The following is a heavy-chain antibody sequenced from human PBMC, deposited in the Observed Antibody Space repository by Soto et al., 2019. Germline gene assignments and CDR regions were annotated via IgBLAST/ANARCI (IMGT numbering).Heavy chain of an antibody. Sequence: QVQLVQSGAEVKKPGASVKVSCKASGYTFPSYGICWVRQAPGQGLEWMGWISGYNGNTNYEQMLQGRVTMTTDTTTSTVYMELRSLRSDDTAVYYWARDDCSGGSCYRPLDYWGQGTLVTVSA. V-gene: IGHV1-18*01. CDR1: GYTFPSYG. D-gene: IGHD2-15*01. CDR2: ISGYNGNT. CDR3: ARDDCSGGSCYRPLDY. J-gene: IGHJ4*02.